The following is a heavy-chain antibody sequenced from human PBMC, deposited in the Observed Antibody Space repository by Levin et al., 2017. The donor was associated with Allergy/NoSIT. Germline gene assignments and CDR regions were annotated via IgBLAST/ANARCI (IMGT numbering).Heavy chain of an antibody. CDR2: ISYDGSNK. CDR3: AKDRYYGSGNPDVDY. J-gene: IGHJ4*02. CDR1: GFTFSSYG. D-gene: IGHD3-10*01. V-gene: IGHV3-30*18. Sequence: GGSLKLSCAASGFTFSSYGMHWVRQAPGKGLEWVAVISYDGSNKYYADSVKGRFTISRDNSKNTLYLQMNSLRAEDTAVYYCAKDRYYGSGNPDVDYWGQGTLVTVSS.